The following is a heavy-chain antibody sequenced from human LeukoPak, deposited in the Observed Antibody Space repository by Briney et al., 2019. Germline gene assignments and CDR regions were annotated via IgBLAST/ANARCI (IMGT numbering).Heavy chain of an antibody. CDR2: ISWNSGSI. J-gene: IGHJ5*02. Sequence: PGGSLRLSCAATGFTFDDYAMNWVRQAPGKGLEWVSGISWNSGSIGYADSVKGRFTISRDNAKNSLYLQMNSLRAEDTALYYCARGSSSLPTGWFDPWGQGTPVTVSS. CDR1: GFTFDDYA. D-gene: IGHD6-13*01. V-gene: IGHV3-9*01. CDR3: ARGSSSLPTGWFDP.